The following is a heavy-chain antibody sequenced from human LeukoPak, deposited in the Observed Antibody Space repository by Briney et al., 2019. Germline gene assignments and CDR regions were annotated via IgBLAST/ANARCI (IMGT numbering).Heavy chain of an antibody. CDR2: ISGSGGST. Sequence: PGGSLRLSCATSGFTFSSYAMSWVRQAPGKGLEWVSAISGSGGSTYYADSVKGRFTISRDNSKNTLYLQMNSLRAEDTAVYYCAKDLGSSWYNPPTRFDYWGQGTLVTVSS. J-gene: IGHJ4*02. V-gene: IGHV3-23*01. D-gene: IGHD6-13*01. CDR3: AKDLGSSWYNPPTRFDY. CDR1: GFTFSSYA.